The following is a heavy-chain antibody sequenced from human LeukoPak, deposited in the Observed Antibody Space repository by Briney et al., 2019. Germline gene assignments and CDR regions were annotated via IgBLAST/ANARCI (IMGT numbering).Heavy chain of an antibody. J-gene: IGHJ4*02. CDR3: ARDQGSGLESDFDY. CDR2: IWYDGSNK. D-gene: IGHD6-19*01. CDR1: GFTFSGYG. V-gene: IGHV3-33*01. Sequence: GGSLRLSCAASGFTFSGYGMHWVRQAPGKGLEWVAVIWYDGSNKYYADSVKGRFTISRDNAKNSLYLQMNSLRAEDTAVYYCARDQGSGLESDFDYWGQGTLVIVSS.